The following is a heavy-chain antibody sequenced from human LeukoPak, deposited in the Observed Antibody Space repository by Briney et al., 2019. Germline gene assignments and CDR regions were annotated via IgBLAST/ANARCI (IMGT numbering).Heavy chain of an antibody. CDR3: ARAPRGSGWRAFDI. Sequence: SETLSLTCTVSGGSISSYYWSWIRQPPGKGLEWIGYIYYSGSTNYNASLKSRVTISVDTSKNQFSLKLSSVTAADTAVYYCARAPRGSGWRAFDIWGQGTMVTVSS. D-gene: IGHD6-19*01. J-gene: IGHJ3*02. CDR2: IYYSGST. V-gene: IGHV4-59*01. CDR1: GGSISSYY.